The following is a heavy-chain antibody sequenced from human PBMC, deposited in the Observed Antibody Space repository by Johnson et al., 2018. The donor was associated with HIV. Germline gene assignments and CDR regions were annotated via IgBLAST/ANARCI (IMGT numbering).Heavy chain of an antibody. CDR2: INLRGGTT. CDR1: GFTFDDHG. Sequence: VQLVESGGGVERPGGSLRLSCAGSGFTFDDHGMSWVRQVPGKGLEWVSGINLRGGTTGSAVSVKGRFTISRDNTKTSLYLQMNSLRAEDTALYYCAREGGIVAAQGDAFDIWGQGTMVTVSS. CDR3: AREGGIVAAQGDAFDI. D-gene: IGHD1-26*01. V-gene: IGHV3-20*04. J-gene: IGHJ3*02.